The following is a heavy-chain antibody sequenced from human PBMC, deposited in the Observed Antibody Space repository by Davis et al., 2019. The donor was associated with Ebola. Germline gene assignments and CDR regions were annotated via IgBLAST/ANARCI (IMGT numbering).Heavy chain of an antibody. CDR3: AKDIGGEERARLYWDYYYYGMDV. CDR1: GFTFSSYS. D-gene: IGHD2-8*02. CDR2: ISSSSSTI. V-gene: IGHV3-48*01. J-gene: IGHJ6*02. Sequence: GESLKISCAASGFTFSSYSMNWVRQAPGKGLEWVSYISSSSSTIYYADSVKGRFTISRDNAKNSLYLQMNSLRAEDTALYYCAKDIGGEERARLYWDYYYYGMDVWGQGTTVTVSS.